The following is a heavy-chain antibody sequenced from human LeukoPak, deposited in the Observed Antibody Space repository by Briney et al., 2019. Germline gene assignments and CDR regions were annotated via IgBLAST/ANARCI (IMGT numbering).Heavy chain of an antibody. CDR1: GFSFSIYG. Sequence: GGSLRLSCAASGFSFSIYGMHWVRQAPGKGLEWVAFIRHDASSQYYADSVKGRFTISRDSSKNTLYLQMNSLRAEDTAVYYCAKDRGAPYLNRNWFDPWGQGTLVTVSS. J-gene: IGHJ5*02. CDR3: AKDRGAPYLNRNWFDP. V-gene: IGHV3-30*02. D-gene: IGHD1-26*01. CDR2: IRHDASSQ.